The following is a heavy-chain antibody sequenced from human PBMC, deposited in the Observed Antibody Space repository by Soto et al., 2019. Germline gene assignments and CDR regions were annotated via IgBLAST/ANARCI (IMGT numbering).Heavy chain of an antibody. D-gene: IGHD3-3*01. CDR2: IGTAGDT. Sequence: EVQLVESGGGLVQPGGSLRLSCAASGFTFSSYDMHWVRQATGKGLEWVSAIGTAGDTYYPGSVKGRFTISRENAKNSLYLQMNSLRAGDTAVYYCARGLRVWSGYRGNHFDYWGQGTLVTVSS. J-gene: IGHJ4*02. CDR1: GFTFSSYD. V-gene: IGHV3-13*01. CDR3: ARGLRVWSGYRGNHFDY.